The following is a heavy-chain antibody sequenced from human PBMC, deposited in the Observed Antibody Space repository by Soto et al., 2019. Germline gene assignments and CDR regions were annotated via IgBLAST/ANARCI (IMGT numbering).Heavy chain of an antibody. CDR2: IHGDGGKI. CDR1: GFMFSAYW. CDR3: ARDFYGGYTYGPGDY. V-gene: IGHV3-7*01. D-gene: IGHD5-18*01. J-gene: IGHJ4*02. Sequence: GGSLRLSCAASGFMFSAYWMSWVRQAPGKGLEWVANIHGDGGKIYYVDSVKGRFTISRDNAKRSLYLQINSLRAEDTAVYCCARDFYGGYTYGPGDYWGQGALVTVSS.